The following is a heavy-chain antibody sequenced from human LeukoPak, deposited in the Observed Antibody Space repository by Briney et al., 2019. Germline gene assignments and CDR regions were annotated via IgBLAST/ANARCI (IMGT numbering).Heavy chain of an antibody. CDR3: ARCSYGYYFDW. V-gene: IGHV4-59*01. Sequence: SETLSLTCTVSGGSISTYYWSWIRQAPGRGLEWIGYIYYSGTTNYNPSLKGRVTISVDTSKNQFSLKLRSVTAADTAVYYCARCSYGYYFDWWGQGILVTVSS. D-gene: IGHD3-10*01. J-gene: IGHJ4*02. CDR1: GGSISTYY. CDR2: IYYSGTT.